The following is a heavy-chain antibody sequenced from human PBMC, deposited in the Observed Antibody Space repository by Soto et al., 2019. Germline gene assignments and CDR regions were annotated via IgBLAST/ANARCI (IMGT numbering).Heavy chain of an antibody. V-gene: IGHV1-69*13. CDR3: ARVTGSGPHLYYYYYYGMDV. CDR1: GGTFSSYA. CDR2: IIPIFGTA. D-gene: IGHD3-10*01. J-gene: IGHJ6*02. Sequence: ASVKVSCKASGGTFSSYAISWVRQAPGQGLEWMGGIIPIFGTANYAQKFQGRVTITADESTSTAYMELSSLRSEDTAVYYCARVTGSGPHLYYYYYYGMDVWGQGTTVTVSS.